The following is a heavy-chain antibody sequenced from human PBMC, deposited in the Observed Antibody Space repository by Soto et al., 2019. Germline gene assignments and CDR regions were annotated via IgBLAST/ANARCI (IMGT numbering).Heavy chain of an antibody. Sequence: EVQLVESGGGLILPGGSLRLSCAASGFSVTNNYMTWFRQAPGKGLEWVSIIYTGGSVYYGESVKGRSTISRDSSKNTVFLKVNTLRAEDTAVYYCARATRYFGSFDAWGQGTLVTVSS. CDR1: GFSVTNNY. J-gene: IGHJ4*02. CDR3: ARATRYFGSFDA. CDR2: IYTGGSV. D-gene: IGHD1-1*01. V-gene: IGHV3-53*01.